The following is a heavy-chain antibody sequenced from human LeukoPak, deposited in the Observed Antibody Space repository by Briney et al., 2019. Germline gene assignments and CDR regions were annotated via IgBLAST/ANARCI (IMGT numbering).Heavy chain of an antibody. J-gene: IGHJ4*02. CDR3: ARVIGSYPYYFDY. D-gene: IGHD1-26*01. V-gene: IGHV3-30*02. CDR2: IRYDGSNK. CDR1: GFIFSSYG. Sequence: PGGSLRLSCAASGFIFSSYGMHWVRQAPGKGLEWVAFIRYDGSNKYYADSVKGRFTISRDNSKNTLYLQMNSLRAEDTAVYYCARVIGSYPYYFDYWGQGTLVTVSS.